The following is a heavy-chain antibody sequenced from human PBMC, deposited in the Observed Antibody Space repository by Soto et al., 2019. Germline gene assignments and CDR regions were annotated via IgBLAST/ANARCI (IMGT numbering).Heavy chain of an antibody. J-gene: IGHJ2*01. V-gene: IGHV4-30-4*01. CDR3: AREIMPLTNDWYFDL. Sequence: QVQLQESGPGLVKPSETLSLTCTVSGGSISGGVHSWSWIRQPPGKGLEWIGHIFDSGSTYYNPDLTSRLTISVDTSKNQFSLRLSSVTAADTAVYYCAREIMPLTNDWYFDLWGRGTLVTVSS. CDR2: IFDSGST. D-gene: IGHD2-8*01. CDR1: GGSISGGVHS.